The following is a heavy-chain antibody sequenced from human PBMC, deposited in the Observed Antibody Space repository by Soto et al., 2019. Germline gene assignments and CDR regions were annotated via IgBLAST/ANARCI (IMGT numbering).Heavy chain of an antibody. D-gene: IGHD3-22*01. V-gene: IGHV5-51*01. CDR3: ARSGYWYYYDSSGYSYGMDV. CDR2: IYPGDSDT. Sequence: SCKGSGYSFTSYWIGWVRQMPGKGLEWMGIIYPGDSDTRHSPSFQGQVTISADKSISTAYLQWSSLKASDTAMYYCARSGYWYYYDSSGYSYGMDVWGQGTTVTVSS. J-gene: IGHJ6*02. CDR1: GYSFTSYW.